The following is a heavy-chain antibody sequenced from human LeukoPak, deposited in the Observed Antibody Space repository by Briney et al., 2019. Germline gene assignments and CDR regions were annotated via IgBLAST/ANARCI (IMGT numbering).Heavy chain of an antibody. V-gene: IGHV4-34*01. J-gene: IGHJ3*02. Sequence: SETLSLTCAVYGGSFSGYYWSWIRQPPGKGREWIGEINHSGSTNHNPSLKRRVTITEETSKKQFSLKLSSVTAADTAVYYCARVDYYDSVFDIWGQGTMVTVSS. CDR3: ARVDYYDSVFDI. CDR2: INHSGST. CDR1: GGSFSGYY. D-gene: IGHD3-22*01.